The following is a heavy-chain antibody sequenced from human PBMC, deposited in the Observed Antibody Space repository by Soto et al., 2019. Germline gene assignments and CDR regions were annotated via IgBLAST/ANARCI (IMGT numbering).Heavy chain of an antibody. Sequence: PSETLSLTCTVSGGSISSYYWSWIRQPPGKGLEWIGYIYYSGGTNYNPSLKSRVTISVDTSKNQFSLKLSSVTAADTAVYYCARWLRPYYFDYWGQGTLVTVSS. J-gene: IGHJ4*02. CDR2: IYYSGGT. V-gene: IGHV4-59*01. D-gene: IGHD5-12*01. CDR3: ARWLRPYYFDY. CDR1: GGSISSYY.